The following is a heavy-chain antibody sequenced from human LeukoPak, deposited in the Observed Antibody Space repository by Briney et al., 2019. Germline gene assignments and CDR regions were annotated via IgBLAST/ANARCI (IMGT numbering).Heavy chain of an antibody. CDR2: IYYSGST. CDR1: GGSISSSSYY. CDR3: ARESDSSSYDY. Sequence: PSETLSLTCTVSGGSISSSSYYWSWIRQPPGKGLEWIGYIYYSGSTNYNPSLKSRVTISVDTSKNQFSLKLSSVTAADTAVYYCARESDSSSYDYWGQGTLVTVSS. D-gene: IGHD6-6*01. V-gene: IGHV4-61*01. J-gene: IGHJ4*02.